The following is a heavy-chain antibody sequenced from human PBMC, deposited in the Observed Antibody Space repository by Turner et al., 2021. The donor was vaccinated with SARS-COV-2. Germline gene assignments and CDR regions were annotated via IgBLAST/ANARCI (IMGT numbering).Heavy chain of an antibody. Sequence: QVQLLQSGAEAKNPGASVKVSCKISGYTLTELSMYWVRQAPGKGLEWMGGFDPEDGETIYAQNYQGRVTMNEDTSTDTAYMELSSLRSEDTAVYFCATGYQRRVNWFDPWGQGTLVTVSS. CDR2: FDPEDGET. CDR3: ATGYQRRVNWFDP. V-gene: IGHV1-24*01. CDR1: GYTLTELS. J-gene: IGHJ5*02. D-gene: IGHD6-25*01.